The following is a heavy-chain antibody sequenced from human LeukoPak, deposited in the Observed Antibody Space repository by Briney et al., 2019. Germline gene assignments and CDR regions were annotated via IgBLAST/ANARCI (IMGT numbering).Heavy chain of an antibody. CDR3: AREYSSGWYYLDY. CDR1: GFTFSSYTMN. D-gene: IGHD6-19*01. V-gene: IGHV4-61*01. Sequence: GSLRLSCAASGFTFSSYTMNWVRLRQPPGKGLEWIGYIYYSGSTNYNPSLKSRVTISVDTSKIQFSLKLSSVTAADTAVYYCAREYSSGWYYLDYWGQGTLVTVSS. J-gene: IGHJ4*02. CDR2: IYYSGST.